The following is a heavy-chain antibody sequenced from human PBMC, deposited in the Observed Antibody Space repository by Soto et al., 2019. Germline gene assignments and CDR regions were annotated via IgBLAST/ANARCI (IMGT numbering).Heavy chain of an antibody. J-gene: IGHJ6*02. CDR2: INPNSGGT. Sequence: ASVKVSCTASGYTFTGYYMHWVRQAPGQGLEWMGWINPNSGGTNYAQKFQGWVTMTRDTSISTAYMELSRLRSDDTAVYYCARAPEVTGTPPRDYYYGMDVWGQGTTVTVSS. D-gene: IGHD1-20*01. CDR1: GYTFTGYY. V-gene: IGHV1-2*04. CDR3: ARAPEVTGTPPRDYYYGMDV.